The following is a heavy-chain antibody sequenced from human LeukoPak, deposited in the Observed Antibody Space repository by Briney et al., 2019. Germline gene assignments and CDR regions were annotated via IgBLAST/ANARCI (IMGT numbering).Heavy chain of an antibody. CDR3: ARGLQETLAWLKALSAFDI. J-gene: IGHJ3*02. Sequence: EASVKVSCKASGYTFTGYYMHWVRQAPGQGLEWMGWISAYNGNTNYAQKLQGRVTMSTDTSTSTGYMELRSLRSDDTAVYYCARGLQETLAWLKALSAFDIWGQGTMVTVSS. D-gene: IGHD5-24*01. CDR2: ISAYNGNT. CDR1: GYTFTGYY. V-gene: IGHV1-18*04.